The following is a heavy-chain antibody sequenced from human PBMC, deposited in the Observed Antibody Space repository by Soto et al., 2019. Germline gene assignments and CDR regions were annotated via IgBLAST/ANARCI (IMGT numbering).Heavy chain of an antibody. CDR1: GFTFSSYG. D-gene: IGHD3-10*01. CDR3: AKDRVGAGVRGYFDY. Sequence: QVQLVESGGGVVQPGRSLRLSCAASGFTFSSYGMHWVRQAPGKGLEWVAVIIYDGSTKYYADSVKGRFTISGDNSKSTRYLQMNSRRAEDTAVYYCAKDRVGAGVRGYFDYWGQGTLVTVSS. J-gene: IGHJ4*02. CDR2: IIYDGSTK. V-gene: IGHV3-30*18.